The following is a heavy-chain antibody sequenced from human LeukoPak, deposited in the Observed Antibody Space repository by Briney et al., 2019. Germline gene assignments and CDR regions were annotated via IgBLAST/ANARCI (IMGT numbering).Heavy chain of an antibody. CDR2: ISAYNGNT. Sequence: ASVKVSCKASGYTFTSYGISWVRQAPGQGLEWMGWISAYNGNTNYAQKLQGRVTMTTDTSTSTAYMELRSLSSDDTAVYYCARDWTTYDSSGYFGRAIDYWGQGTLVTVSS. D-gene: IGHD3-22*01. CDR1: GYTFTSYG. V-gene: IGHV1-18*01. J-gene: IGHJ4*02. CDR3: ARDWTTYDSSGYFGRAIDY.